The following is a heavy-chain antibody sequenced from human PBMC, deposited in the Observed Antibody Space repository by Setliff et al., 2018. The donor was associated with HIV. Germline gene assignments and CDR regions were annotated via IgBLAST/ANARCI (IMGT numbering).Heavy chain of an antibody. CDR1: GGSISSYY. J-gene: IGHJ3*01. CDR2: IYTSGST. V-gene: IGHV4-4*08. CDR3: ARLTRITTAGHWGHDGFDF. D-gene: IGHD6-13*01. Sequence: SETLSLTCTVSGGSISSYYWSWIRQPPGKGLEWIGYIYTSGSTNYNPSLKSRVTISVDTSKNQFSLKLNSVTAADTAVYYCARLTRITTAGHWGHDGFDFRGQGTMVTVSS.